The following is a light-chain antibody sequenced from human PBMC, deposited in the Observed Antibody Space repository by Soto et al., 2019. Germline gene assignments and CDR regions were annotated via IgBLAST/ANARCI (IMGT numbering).Light chain of an antibody. Sequence: QSALTQPRSVSGSPGQSITISCTGTSSDIGGYNYVSWYQQHPGTAPKLMIYDVSKRPSGVPDRFSGSKSGNSASLPISGLQAEDEAEYYCCSYAGSYTHYVFGTGTKVTVL. CDR1: SSDIGGYNY. J-gene: IGLJ1*01. CDR3: CSYAGSYTHYV. CDR2: DVS. V-gene: IGLV2-11*01.